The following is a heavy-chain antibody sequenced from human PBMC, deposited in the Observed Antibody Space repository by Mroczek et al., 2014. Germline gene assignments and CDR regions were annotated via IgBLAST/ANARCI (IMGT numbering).Heavy chain of an antibody. V-gene: IGHV4-39*01. J-gene: IGHJ4*02. CDR3: ARTGREPTARNTGYDFWSGYEPDY. CDR2: IYYSGST. Sequence: KESGPGLVKPSETLSLTCTVSGGSISSSSYYWGWIRQPPGKGLEWIGSIYYSGSTYYNPSLKNRVTISVDTSKNQFSLKLSSVTAADTAVYYCARTGREPTARNTGYDFWSGYEPDYWGQGTLVTVSS. D-gene: IGHD3-3*01. CDR1: GGSISSSSYY.